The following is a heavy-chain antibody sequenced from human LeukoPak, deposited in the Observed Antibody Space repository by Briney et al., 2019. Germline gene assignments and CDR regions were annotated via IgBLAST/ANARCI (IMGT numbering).Heavy chain of an antibody. CDR1: GGSFSGYY. CDR2: INHSGST. D-gene: IGHD5-12*01. V-gene: IGHV4-34*01. J-gene: IGHJ5*02. Sequence: SETLSLTCAVYGGSFSGYYWSWIRQPPGKGLEWIGEINHSGSTNYNPSLKSRVTISLDTSKNQFSLKLSSVTAADTAVYYCAGRGYSGYDYGVGNWFDPWGQGTLVTVSS. CDR3: AGRGYSGYDYGVGNWFDP.